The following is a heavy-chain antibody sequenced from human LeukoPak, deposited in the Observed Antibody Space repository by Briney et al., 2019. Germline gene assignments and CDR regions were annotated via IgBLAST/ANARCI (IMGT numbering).Heavy chain of an antibody. CDR2: IWYDGSNK. Sequence: GGSLRLSCAASGFTFSSYGMHWVRQAPGKGLEWVAVIWYDGSNKYYADSVKGRFTISRDNSKNTLYLLMNSLRAEDTAVYYCASPFSSIAAAGIGDAFDIWGQGTMVTVSS. V-gene: IGHV3-33*01. CDR1: GFTFSSYG. CDR3: ASPFSSIAAAGIGDAFDI. D-gene: IGHD6-13*01. J-gene: IGHJ3*02.